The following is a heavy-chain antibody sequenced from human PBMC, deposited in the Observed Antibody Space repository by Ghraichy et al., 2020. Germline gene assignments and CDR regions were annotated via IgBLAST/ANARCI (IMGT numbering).Heavy chain of an antibody. CDR2: ITVNGDST. V-gene: IGHV3-23*02. J-gene: IGHJ4*02. CDR3: ARDRGRWNKHFDY. D-gene: IGHD1-1*01. CDR1: GFTLNNHA. Sequence: LTCAASGFTLNNHAMNWVRQAPGMGLEWVASITVNGDSTYYGDSVRGRFTISRDSSKNTVFLQMNSLRVEDTAIYYCARDRGRWNKHFDYWGQGTLVTVSS.